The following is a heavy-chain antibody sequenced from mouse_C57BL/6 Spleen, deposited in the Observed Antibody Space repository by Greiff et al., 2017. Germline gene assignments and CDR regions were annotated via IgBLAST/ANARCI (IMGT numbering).Heavy chain of an antibody. CDR2: IYPGSGST. D-gene: IGHD3-2*02. V-gene: IGHV1-55*01. J-gene: IGHJ4*01. CDR1: GYTFTSYW. Sequence: QVQLQQPGAELVKPGASVKMSCKASGYTFTSYWITWVKQRPGQGLEWIGDIYPGSGSTNYNEKFKSKATLTVDTSSSTAYMQLSSLTSEDSAVYYCAQSGLRLWAMDYWCQGTSVTVSS. CDR3: AQSGLRLWAMDY.